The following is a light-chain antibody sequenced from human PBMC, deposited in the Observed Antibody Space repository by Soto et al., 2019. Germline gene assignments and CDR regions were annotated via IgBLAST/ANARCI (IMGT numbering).Light chain of an antibody. CDR2: DDS. J-gene: IGLJ1*01. Sequence: SYDLTQPPSVSVAPGQTARITCGGSNIETKSVHWYQQKPGQAPVLVVCDDSVRPSGIPERFSGSNSGNRATLTISRVEAGDEADYYCQVWDSTSDHYVFGTGTKVTVL. CDR3: QVWDSTSDHYV. CDR1: NIETKS. V-gene: IGLV3-21*02.